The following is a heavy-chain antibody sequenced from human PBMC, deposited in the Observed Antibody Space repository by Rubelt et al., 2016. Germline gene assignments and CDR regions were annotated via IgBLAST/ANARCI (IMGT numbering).Heavy chain of an antibody. D-gene: IGHD4-17*01. Sequence: QVQLVESGGGVVQPGRSLRLSCAASGFTFSSYAMHWVRQAPGKGLEWVAVISYDGSNKYYADSVKGRFTISRDDSKNTLYLQMNSRRAEDTAVYYCARENYGDSYFDYWGQGTLVTVSS. CDR2: ISYDGSNK. J-gene: IGHJ4*02. V-gene: IGHV3-30*04. CDR1: GFTFSSYA. CDR3: ARENYGDSYFDY.